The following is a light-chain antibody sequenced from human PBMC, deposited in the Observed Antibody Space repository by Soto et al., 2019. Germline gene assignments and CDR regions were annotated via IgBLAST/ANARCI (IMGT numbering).Light chain of an antibody. CDR1: QSVSSSY. J-gene: IGKJ1*01. CDR3: QQYGTSPWT. V-gene: IGKV3-20*01. CDR2: GAS. Sequence: EIVLTQSPGTLSLSPGERATLSCRASQSVSSSYLAWYQQKPGKPPRLLIYGASSRATGIPDRFSGSGSGTDFTLTISRLEPEDLAVYYCQQYGTSPWTFGQGTKVEIK.